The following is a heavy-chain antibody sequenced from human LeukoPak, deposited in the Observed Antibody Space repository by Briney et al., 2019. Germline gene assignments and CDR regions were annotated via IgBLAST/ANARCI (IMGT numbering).Heavy chain of an antibody. J-gene: IGHJ4*02. CDR1: GFTFSSYS. V-gene: IGHV3-48*01. CDR2: ISSDSSTV. Sequence: PGGSLRLSCAASGFTFSSYSMNWVRQAPGKGLEWISHISSDSSTVYFADSVKGRFTISRDNAKNSLYLQMNSLRAEDTAVYFCARDKTYSDFWLWGQGTLVTVSS. CDR3: ARDKTYSDFWL. D-gene: IGHD3-3*01.